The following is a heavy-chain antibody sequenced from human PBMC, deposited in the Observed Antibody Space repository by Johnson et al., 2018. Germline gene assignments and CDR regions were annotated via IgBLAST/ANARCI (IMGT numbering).Heavy chain of an antibody. CDR3: ARVTYDYVWGSYLDAFDI. Sequence: EVQLLESGGVVVQPGGSLRLSCAASGFTFDDYAMHWVRQAPGKGLEWVSRINGDGSSTRYADSVKGRFTISRDKAKNSLYLQMNSLRAEDTAVYYCARVTYDYVWGSYLDAFDIWGQGTMVTVSS. CDR1: GFTFDDYA. D-gene: IGHD3-16*02. J-gene: IGHJ3*02. V-gene: IGHV3-20*04. CDR2: INGDGSST.